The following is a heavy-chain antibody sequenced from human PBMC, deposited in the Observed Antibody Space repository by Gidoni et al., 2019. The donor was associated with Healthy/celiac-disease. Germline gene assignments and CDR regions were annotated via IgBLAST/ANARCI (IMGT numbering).Heavy chain of an antibody. J-gene: IGHJ5*02. CDR3: ARDSSVSWFDP. CDR1: GFTFSDYY. Sequence: QVQLVESGGGLVKPGGSLRLACAASGFTFSDYYLSWRRQAPGKGLEWVSYVSSIGSTIYYADSVKGRFTISRDNAKNSLYLQMNSLRAEDTAVYYCARDSSVSWFDPWGQGTLVTVSS. V-gene: IGHV3-11*01. D-gene: IGHD6-25*01. CDR2: VSSIGSTI.